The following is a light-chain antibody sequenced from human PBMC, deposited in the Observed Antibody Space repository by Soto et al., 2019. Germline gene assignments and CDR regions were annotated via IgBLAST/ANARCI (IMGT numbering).Light chain of an antibody. V-gene: IGKV3-20*01. CDR2: GAS. CDR1: QSVSSSY. CDR3: QQYGSSSWT. J-gene: IGKJ1*01. Sequence: EIVLTQSPGTLSLSPGERATLSCRASQSVSSSYLAWYQHKPGQAPRLLIYGASSRATGIPDRFSGSGSGTDFTLTISRLEPEDFAVYYCQQYGSSSWTFGQWTKVDVK.